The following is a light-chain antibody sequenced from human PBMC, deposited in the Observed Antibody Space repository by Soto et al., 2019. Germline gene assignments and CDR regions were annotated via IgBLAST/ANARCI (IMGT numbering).Light chain of an antibody. CDR1: SSNIGSFT. V-gene: IGLV1-44*01. Sequence: QSVLTQPPSASGTPGQRVNISCSGSSSNIGSFTVNWYQQLPGTAPKLLIYSNNQRPSGVPDRFSGSKSGTSASLAISGLQSEDEADYYCAAWDDSLNGVVFGGGTKVTVL. J-gene: IGLJ2*01. CDR2: SNN. CDR3: AAWDDSLNGVV.